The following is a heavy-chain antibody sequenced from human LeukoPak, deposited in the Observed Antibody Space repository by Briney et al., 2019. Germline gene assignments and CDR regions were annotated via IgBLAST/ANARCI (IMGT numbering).Heavy chain of an antibody. V-gene: IGHV4-39*01. D-gene: IGHD3-9*01. Sequence: SETLSLICTVSGGSVSSSSYYWGWIRQPPGKGLEWIGSMYYTGSTYYNPSLKSRVTISVDTSKNQFSLKLSSVTAADTAVYYCARHVGYYDIPGIFRDYWGQGTLVTVSS. CDR1: GGSVSSSSYY. J-gene: IGHJ4*02. CDR3: ARHVGYYDIPGIFRDY. CDR2: MYYTGST.